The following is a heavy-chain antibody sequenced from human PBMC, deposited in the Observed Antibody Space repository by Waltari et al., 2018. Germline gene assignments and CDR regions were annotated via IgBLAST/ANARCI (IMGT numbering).Heavy chain of an antibody. V-gene: IGHV4-61*02. D-gene: IGHD5-18*01. CDR3: AVSPDTATSRAAFHF. CDR1: GGSISNLNFY. CDR2: IYRSGVT. J-gene: IGHJ6*02. Sequence: QVQLQESGPGLAKASQTLSLTCDLPGGSISNLNFYWSWIRQPAGKGLEWIGRIYRSGVTDYNPSLRGRATMFLDMSKNQFSLTVDSLIAADTAVYYCAVSPDTATSRAAFHFWGPGTTVSVSS.